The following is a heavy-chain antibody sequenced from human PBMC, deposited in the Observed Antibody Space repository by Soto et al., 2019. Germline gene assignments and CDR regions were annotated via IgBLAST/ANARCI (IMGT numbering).Heavy chain of an antibody. D-gene: IGHD2-2*01. CDR3: ANGPAIVLVPAAMNCYYGMDV. J-gene: IGHJ6*02. Sequence: QVQLVESGGGVVQPVRSLRLSCAASGFTFSSYGMHWVRQAPGKGLEWVAVISYDGSNKYYADSVKGRFTISRDNSKNTVYLHMDRLRAEDTAVYYCANGPAIVLVPAAMNCYYGMDVWGQGTTVTVSS. V-gene: IGHV3-30*18. CDR1: GFTFSSYG. CDR2: ISYDGSNK.